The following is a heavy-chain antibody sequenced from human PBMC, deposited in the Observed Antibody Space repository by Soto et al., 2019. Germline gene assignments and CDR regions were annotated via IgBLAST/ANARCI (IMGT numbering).Heavy chain of an antibody. CDR1: GFTFSSYG. CDR2: ISYDGSNK. CDR3: AKADEGLRYFDY. D-gene: IGHD3-9*01. V-gene: IGHV3-30*18. J-gene: IGHJ4*02. Sequence: GGSLRLSCAASGFTFSSYGMHWVRQAPGKGLEWVAVISYDGSNKYYADSVKGRFTISRDNSKNTLYLQMNSLRAEDTAVYYCAKADEGLRYFDYWGQGTLVTVSS.